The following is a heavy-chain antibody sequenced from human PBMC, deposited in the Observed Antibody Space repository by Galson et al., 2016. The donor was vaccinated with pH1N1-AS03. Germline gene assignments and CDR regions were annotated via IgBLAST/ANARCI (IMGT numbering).Heavy chain of an antibody. CDR2: INVGSGNT. Sequence: SVKVSCKASGHNFTNYGIHWVRQAPGQRLEWMGWINVGSGNTKYSQKFQGRVTMTRDTSASTAYMELSSLTSDDTSVYYCARGFLEAVIDYWGQGSLVTVSS. J-gene: IGHJ4*02. V-gene: IGHV1-3*01. D-gene: IGHD3-3*01. CDR1: GHNFTNYG. CDR3: ARGFLEAVIDY.